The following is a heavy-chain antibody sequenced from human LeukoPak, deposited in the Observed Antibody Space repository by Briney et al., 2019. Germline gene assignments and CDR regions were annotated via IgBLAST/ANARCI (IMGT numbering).Heavy chain of an antibody. CDR3: AREIATSTSYFDY. CDR1: SGSISNYY. V-gene: IGHV4-59*01. D-gene: IGHD5/OR15-5a*01. Sequence: SETLSLTCTVSSGSISNYYWSWIRQPPGKGLEWIGYIYYSGSTNYNPSLKSRVTISVATSKNQFSLKLSSVTAADTAVYYCAREIATSTSYFDYWGQGTLVTVSS. J-gene: IGHJ4*02. CDR2: IYYSGST.